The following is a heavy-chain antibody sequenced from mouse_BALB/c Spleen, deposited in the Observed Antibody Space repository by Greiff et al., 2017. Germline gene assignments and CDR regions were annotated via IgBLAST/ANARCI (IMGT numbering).Heavy chain of an antibody. D-gene: IGHD1-1*01. Sequence: VQLKESGGGLVQPGGSRKLSCAASGFTFSSFGMHWVRQAPEKGLEWVAYISSGSSTIYYADTVKGRFTISRDNPKNTLFLQMTSLRSEDTAMYYCARRDYYGSSHYFDYWGQGTTLTVSS. CDR1: GFTFSSFG. CDR3: ARRDYYGSSHYFDY. J-gene: IGHJ2*01. CDR2: ISSGSSTI. V-gene: IGHV5-17*02.